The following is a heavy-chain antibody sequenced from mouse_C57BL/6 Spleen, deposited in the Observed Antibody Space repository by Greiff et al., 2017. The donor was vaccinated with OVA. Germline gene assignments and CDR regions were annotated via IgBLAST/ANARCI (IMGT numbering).Heavy chain of an antibody. D-gene: IGHD1-1*01. Sequence: QVQLQQSGPELVKPGASVKISCKASGYAFSSSWMNWVKQRPGKGLEWIGRIYPGDGDTNYNGKFKGKATLTADKSSSTAYMQLSSLTSEYSAVYFCARMGTTVVASDYWGQGTTLTVSS. CDR3: ARMGTTVVASDY. CDR2: IYPGDGDT. V-gene: IGHV1-82*01. J-gene: IGHJ2*01. CDR1: GYAFSSSW.